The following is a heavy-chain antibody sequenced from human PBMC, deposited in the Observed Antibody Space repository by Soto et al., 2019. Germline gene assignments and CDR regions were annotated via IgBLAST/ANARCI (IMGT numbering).Heavy chain of an antibody. CDR3: ARGSWQPCFDS. CDR2: INHSGTT. D-gene: IGHD5-12*01. CDR1: GGSFSGYY. J-gene: IGHJ4*02. V-gene: IGHV4-34*01. Sequence: SETLSLTCAVYGGSFSGYYWSWIRQPPGKGLEWIGEINHSGTTNYDPSLKSRVTISVDTSKNQFSLKLSSVTAADTAVYFCARGSWQPCFDSSGRGTLCTVS.